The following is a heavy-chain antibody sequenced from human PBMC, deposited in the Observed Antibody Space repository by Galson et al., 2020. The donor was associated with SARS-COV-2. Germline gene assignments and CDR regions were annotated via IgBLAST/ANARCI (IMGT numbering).Heavy chain of an antibody. Sequence: SVRVAFRGSGYTITKLSMHWVRQAPGKGLEWMGVFDPEDVETIYAQKFQSRVTMTEDTSTATAYMELSSLRSEDTAVYYCATHYVWGSYRYTLPYYWGQGTLVTVSS. CDR3: ATHYVWGSYRYTLPYY. CDR1: GYTITKLS. J-gene: IGHJ4*02. V-gene: IGHV1-24*01. D-gene: IGHD3-16*02. CDR2: FDPEDVET.